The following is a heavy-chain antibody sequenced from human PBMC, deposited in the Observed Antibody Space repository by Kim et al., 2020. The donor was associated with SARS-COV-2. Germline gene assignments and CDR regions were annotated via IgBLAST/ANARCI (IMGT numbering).Heavy chain of an antibody. CDR2: ISYDGSNK. J-gene: IGHJ4*02. Sequence: GGSLRLSCAASGFTFSSYAMHWVRQAPGKGLEWVAVISYDGSNKYYADSVKGRFTISRDNSKNTLYLQMNSLRAEDTAVYYCARDFRIAAAGPTILPNYFDYWGQGTLVTVSS. CDR1: GFTFSSYA. D-gene: IGHD6-13*01. CDR3: ARDFRIAAAGPTILPNYFDY. V-gene: IGHV3-30*04.